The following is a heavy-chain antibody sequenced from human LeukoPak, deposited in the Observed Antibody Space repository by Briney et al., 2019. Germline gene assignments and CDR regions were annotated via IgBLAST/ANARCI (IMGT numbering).Heavy chain of an antibody. CDR3: AKDISYASGSYPGEY. CDR2: ISDSGGST. Sequence: GGSLRLSCAASGFTFSNYAMSWVRQAPGKGLEWVSVISDSGGSTYYAESVKGRFTISRDNSKNTLYLQMNSLRAEDTAVYYCAKDISYASGSYPGEYWGQGTLVTVSS. D-gene: IGHD3-10*01. V-gene: IGHV3-23*01. J-gene: IGHJ4*02. CDR1: GFTFSNYA.